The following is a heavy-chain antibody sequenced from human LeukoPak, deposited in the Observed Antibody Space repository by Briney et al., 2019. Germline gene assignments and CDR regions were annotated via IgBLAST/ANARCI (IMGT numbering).Heavy chain of an antibody. D-gene: IGHD1-1*01. CDR2: IDPSGGST. CDR1: GYTFTSNY. Sequence: ASVKVPCKASGYTFTSNYMHWVRQAPGQGLEWMGIIDPSGGSTSYAQKFQGRVTMTRDTSTSTVYMELSSLRSEDTAVYYCARDNTTTGPFDYWGQGTLVTVSS. J-gene: IGHJ4*02. V-gene: IGHV1-46*01. CDR3: ARDNTTTGPFDY.